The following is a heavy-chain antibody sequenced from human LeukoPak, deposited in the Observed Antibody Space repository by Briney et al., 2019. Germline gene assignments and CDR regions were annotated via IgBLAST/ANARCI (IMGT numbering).Heavy chain of an antibody. CDR2: IYYSGST. CDR1: GGSISSYY. D-gene: IGHD6-19*01. J-gene: IGHJ4*02. V-gene: IGHV4-59*12. Sequence: KPSETLSLTCTVSGGSISSYYWSWIRQPPGKGLEWIGYIYYSGSTNYNPSLKSRVTISVDTSKNQFSLKLSSVTAADTAVYYCARGGGRGYGVFDVKRRTGYSSGWFHYWGQGTLVTVSS. CDR3: ARGGGRGYGVFDVKRRTGYSSGWFHY.